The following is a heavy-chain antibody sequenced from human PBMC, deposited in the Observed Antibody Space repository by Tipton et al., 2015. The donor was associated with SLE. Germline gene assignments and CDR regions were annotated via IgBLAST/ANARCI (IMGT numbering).Heavy chain of an antibody. Sequence: TLSLTCTVSGASINSYFWSWVRQSPGKGLEWIGHIYYTGSDNYNPSVRGRVTFSVDTSKNQFSLKLSSVTAADTAVYYCARVPAVYYYYMDVWGKGTTVTVSS. J-gene: IGHJ6*03. CDR3: ARVPAVYYYYMDV. CDR2: IYYTGSD. CDR1: GASINSYF. V-gene: IGHV4-59*01. D-gene: IGHD2-2*01.